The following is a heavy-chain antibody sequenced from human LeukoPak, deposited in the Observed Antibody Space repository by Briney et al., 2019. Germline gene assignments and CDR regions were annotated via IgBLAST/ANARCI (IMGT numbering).Heavy chain of an antibody. CDR1: GYTFTSYA. J-gene: IGHJ4*02. V-gene: IGHV1-3*01. CDR3: ARAAYYYGSGSYLGY. CDR2: INAGNGNT. Sequence: ASVKVSCKASGYTFTSYAMHWVRQAPGQRLEWMGWINAGNGNTKYSQKFQGRVTITRDTSASTAYMELSSLRSEDTAVYYCARAAYYYGSGSYLGYWGQGTLVTVSS. D-gene: IGHD3-10*01.